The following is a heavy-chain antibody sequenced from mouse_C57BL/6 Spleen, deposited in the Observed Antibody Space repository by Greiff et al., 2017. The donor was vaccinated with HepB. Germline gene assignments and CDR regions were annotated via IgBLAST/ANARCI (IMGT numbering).Heavy chain of an antibody. V-gene: IGHV1-15*01. CDR1: GYTFTDYE. CDR2: IDPETGGT. D-gene: IGHD1-1*01. J-gene: IGHJ3*01. CDR3: TREIYYYGSSYGFAY. Sequence: QVQLQQSGVELVRPGASVTLSCKASGYTFTDYEMHWVKQTPVHGLEWIGAIDPETGGTAYNQKFKGKAILTADKSSSTAYMELRSLTSEDSAVYYCTREIYYYGSSYGFAYWGQGTLVTVSA.